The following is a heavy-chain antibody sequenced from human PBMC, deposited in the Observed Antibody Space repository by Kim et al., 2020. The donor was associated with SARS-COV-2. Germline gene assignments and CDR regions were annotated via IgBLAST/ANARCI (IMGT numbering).Heavy chain of an antibody. Sequence: GGSLRLSCTTSGFTFPGYAMSWVRQAPGKVLEWVSSIDGSDGTTYYVDSVKGRFTISRDNSKNTLYLQMTTLRADDTAVYYCMKGGWGSIWDHWGQGTLV. D-gene: IGHD2-21*01. CDR3: MKGGWGSIWDH. J-gene: IGHJ4*02. CDR2: IDGSDGTT. V-gene: IGHV3-23*01. CDR1: GFTFPGYA.